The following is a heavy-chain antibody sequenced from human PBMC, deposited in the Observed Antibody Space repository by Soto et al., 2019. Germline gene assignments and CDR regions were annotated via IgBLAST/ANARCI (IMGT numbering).Heavy chain of an antibody. J-gene: IGHJ2*01. D-gene: IGHD2-15*01. V-gene: IGHV1-18*01. CDR2: IGPYEGVT. CDR1: GYSFNDYG. Sequence: QVQLEQSGAEVKKPGASVRVSCKASGYSFNDYGMSWVRQAPGQGLEWMGWIGPYEGVTNHAQTFQGRVTMTVDTSTTTADMELRSLRSDDTAIYYCARCYCSVGCCYTCWHFDLWGPGTLVTVTA. CDR3: ARCYCSVGCCYTCWHFDL.